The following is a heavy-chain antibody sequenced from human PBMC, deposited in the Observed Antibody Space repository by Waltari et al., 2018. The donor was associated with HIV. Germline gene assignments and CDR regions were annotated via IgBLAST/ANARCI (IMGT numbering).Heavy chain of an antibody. CDR2: SSSGSVYL. D-gene: IGHD5-12*01. V-gene: IGHV3-21*01. J-gene: IGHJ3*02. CDR3: ARDEAEMATLTAFDI. Sequence: EVQLVESGGGLVKPGGSLRLSCAASRFTFSSYSMNWVRQAPGKGVEWVSSSSSGSVYLYYADSVRGRFTISRDNAKNSLYLQMNSLRAEDTAVYYCARDEAEMATLTAFDIWGQGTMVTVSS. CDR1: RFTFSSYS.